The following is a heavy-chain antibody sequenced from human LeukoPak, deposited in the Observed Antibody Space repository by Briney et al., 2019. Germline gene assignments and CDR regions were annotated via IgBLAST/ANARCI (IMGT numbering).Heavy chain of an antibody. V-gene: IGHV4-31*03. CDR1: GASISSGAYS. CDR3: ARTITIFGALGYFDY. CDR2: IYYSGNT. Sequence: SQTLSLTCTVSGASISSGAYSWRWVRQHPGKGLEWIAYIYYSGNTYYNPSLKRRVTISVDTSKNQFSLKLSSVTAADTAVYYCARTITIFGALGYFDYWGQGTLVTVSS. D-gene: IGHD3-3*01. J-gene: IGHJ4*02.